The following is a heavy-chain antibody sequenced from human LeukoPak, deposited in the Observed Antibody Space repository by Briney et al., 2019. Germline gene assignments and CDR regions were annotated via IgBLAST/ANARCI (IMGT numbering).Heavy chain of an antibody. D-gene: IGHD3-16*01. CDR1: GGSISSGGYY. V-gene: IGHV4-31*03. Sequence: SETLSLTCTVSGGSISSGGYYWSWIRQHPGKGLEWIGYIYYSGSTYYNPSLKSRVTISVDTSKNQFSLKLSSVTAADTAVYYCARERGEYHDLFDPWGQGTLVTVSS. CDR3: ARERGEYHDLFDP. CDR2: IYYSGST. J-gene: IGHJ5*02.